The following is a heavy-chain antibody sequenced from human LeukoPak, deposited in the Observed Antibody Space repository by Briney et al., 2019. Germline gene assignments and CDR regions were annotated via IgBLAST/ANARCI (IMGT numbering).Heavy chain of an antibody. Sequence: ASVKVSCKASGYTFTSYYMHWVRQAPGQGLEWMGIINPSGGSTSYAQKFQGRVTKTRDTSTSTVYMELSSLRSEDTAVYYCARDSLELRGKGENAFDIWGQGTMVTVSS. D-gene: IGHD1-7*01. CDR1: GYTFTSYY. V-gene: IGHV1-46*01. J-gene: IGHJ3*02. CDR2: INPSGGST. CDR3: ARDSLELRGKGENAFDI.